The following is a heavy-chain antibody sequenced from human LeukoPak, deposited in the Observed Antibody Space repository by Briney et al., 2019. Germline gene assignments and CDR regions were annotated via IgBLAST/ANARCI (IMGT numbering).Heavy chain of an antibody. CDR2: IYHSGTT. CDR3: ARGRGSVYSSSWYRGYGRDAFDI. V-gene: IGHV4-30-2*01. D-gene: IGHD6-13*01. J-gene: IGHJ3*02. Sequence: SETLSLTCTVSGGSINIGGYYWSWIRQPPGKGLEWIGYIYHSGTTYYNPSLKSRVTISVDRSKNQFSLKVNSVTAADTAVYYCARGRGSVYSSSWYRGYGRDAFDIWGQGTMVTVSS. CDR1: GGSINIGGYY.